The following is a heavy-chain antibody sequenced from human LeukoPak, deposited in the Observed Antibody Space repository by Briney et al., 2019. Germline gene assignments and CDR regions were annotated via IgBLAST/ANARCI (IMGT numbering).Heavy chain of an antibody. CDR2: IYSGGST. D-gene: IGHD6-19*01. CDR3: ARDLYSSGWYPYYFDY. J-gene: IGHJ4*02. CDR1: GFTVSNNY. V-gene: IGHV3-66*01. Sequence: GGSLRLSCAASGFTVSNNYMTWVRQAPGKGLEWVSLIYSGGSTYYADSVKGRFTISRDNSKNTVYLQMNSLRDEDTAVYYCARDLYSSGWYPYYFDYWGRGTLVTVSS.